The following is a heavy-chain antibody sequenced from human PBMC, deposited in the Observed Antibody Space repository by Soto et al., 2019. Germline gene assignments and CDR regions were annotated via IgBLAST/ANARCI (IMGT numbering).Heavy chain of an antibody. V-gene: IGHV5-10-1*01. Sequence: PGESLKISCKGSGYSFPNSWINWVRQMPGKGLEWMGRIDPSDSYSNYSPSFQGHVTISVDKSINTAYLQWSSLKASDTAMYYCTRASFDTSGFPSVFDSWGQGTLVTVSS. J-gene: IGHJ4*02. CDR2: IDPSDSYS. CDR3: TRASFDTSGFPSVFDS. D-gene: IGHD3-22*01. CDR1: GYSFPNSW.